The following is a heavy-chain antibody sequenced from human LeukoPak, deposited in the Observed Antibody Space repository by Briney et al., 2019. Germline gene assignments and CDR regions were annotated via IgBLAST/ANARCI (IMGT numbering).Heavy chain of an antibody. D-gene: IGHD6-19*01. CDR1: GYSISSGYY. J-gene: IGHJ3*02. Sequence: PSETLSLTCTVSGYSISSGYYWGWIRQPPGKGLEWIGSIYHSGSTYYNPSLKSRVTISVDTSKNQFSLKLSSVTAADTAVYYCARVSSGWATDAFDIWGQGTMVAVSS. CDR2: IYHSGST. V-gene: IGHV4-38-2*02. CDR3: ARVSSGWATDAFDI.